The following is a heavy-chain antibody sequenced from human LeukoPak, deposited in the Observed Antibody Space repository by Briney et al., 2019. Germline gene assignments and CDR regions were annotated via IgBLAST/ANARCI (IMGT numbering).Heavy chain of an antibody. CDR3: ARGRPHGNDY. D-gene: IGHD4-23*01. CDR2: IASDGSST. J-gene: IGHJ4*02. CDR1: GFTFSSYW. V-gene: IGHV3-74*01. Sequence: GGSLRLSCAASGFTFSSYWMNWVRQAPGKGLVWVSRIASDGSSTTYADSVKGRFSISRDNAKITLYLQMNSLRVEDTAVYYCARGRPHGNDYWGQGTLVTVSS.